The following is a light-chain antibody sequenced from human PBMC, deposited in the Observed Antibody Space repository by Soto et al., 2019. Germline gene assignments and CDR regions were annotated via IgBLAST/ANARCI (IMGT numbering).Light chain of an antibody. Sequence: DIQMTQYPSSLSSSVVDRVTITCRASQTISRYLNWYQQRPGKAPKLLIFGASSLQSGVPSRFSGSGSETDFTLAISSLQPEDSATSYCQQTSSTPWTFGQGTKV. CDR2: GAS. V-gene: IGKV1-39*01. CDR1: QTISRY. CDR3: QQTSSTPWT. J-gene: IGKJ1*01.